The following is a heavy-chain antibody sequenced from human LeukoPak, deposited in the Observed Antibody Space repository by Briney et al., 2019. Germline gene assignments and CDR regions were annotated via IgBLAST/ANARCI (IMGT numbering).Heavy chain of an antibody. CDR3: ARDVAGPPQEAFDI. Sequence: PGGSLRLSCAASGLTFSSYWMSWVRQAPGKGLEWVANIEQDGSEKHYVDSVTGRLTISRDNTKNSLYLQMNSLRADDTAVYYCARDVAGPPQEAFDIWGQGTMVTVSS. V-gene: IGHV3-7*01. CDR2: IEQDGSEK. J-gene: IGHJ3*02. CDR1: GLTFSSYW.